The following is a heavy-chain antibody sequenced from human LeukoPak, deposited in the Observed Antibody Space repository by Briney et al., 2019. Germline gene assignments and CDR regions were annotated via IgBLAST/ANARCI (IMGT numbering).Heavy chain of an antibody. Sequence: SETLSLTCTVSGDSISSYYWSWIRQPPGKGLEWIGYIYHSGSTNYNPSLKSRVTISVDTSKKHFSLRLSSVTAADTAVYYCVRGHLVGGWFKYDAFDIWGQGTMVTVSS. CDR2: IYHSGST. CDR3: VRGHLVGGWFKYDAFDI. D-gene: IGHD6-19*01. J-gene: IGHJ3*02. CDR1: GDSISSYY. V-gene: IGHV4-59*01.